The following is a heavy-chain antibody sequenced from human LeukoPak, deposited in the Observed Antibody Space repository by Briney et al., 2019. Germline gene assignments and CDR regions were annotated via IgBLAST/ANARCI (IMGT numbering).Heavy chain of an antibody. J-gene: IGHJ3*01. Sequence: ASVKVSCKAAGYSFTTFHMNWVRQAPGQGPEWMGWVNPDNGNTGFAQKFQGRVTITQNSSVTTVYMELSSLTSEDTAVYYCARGGLVAGIYDLVYVFDLWGQGKRVTVSS. CDR1: GYSFTTFH. CDR2: VNPDNGNT. D-gene: IGHD3/OR15-3a*01. V-gene: IGHV1-8*03. CDR3: ARGGLVAGIYDLVYVFDL.